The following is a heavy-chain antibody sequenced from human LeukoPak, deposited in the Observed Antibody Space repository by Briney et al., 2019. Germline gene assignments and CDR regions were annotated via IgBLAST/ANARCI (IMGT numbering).Heavy chain of an antibody. CDR2: VYSDGST. D-gene: IGHD2-2*01. V-gene: IGHV3-23*03. CDR1: GFTFSSYA. J-gene: IGHJ1*01. Sequence: GGSLRLSCAASGFTFSSYAMSWVRQAPGKGLEWVSVVYSDGSTYYADSVKGRFTISRDNSKNTLYLQMNSLRAEDTAVYYCAKGGQYCTSTRCSKYFQHWGQGTLITVSS. CDR3: AKGGQYCTSTRCSKYFQH.